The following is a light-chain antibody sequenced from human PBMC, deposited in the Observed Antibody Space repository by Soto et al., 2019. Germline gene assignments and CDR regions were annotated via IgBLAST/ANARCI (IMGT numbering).Light chain of an antibody. CDR1: QSLNSN. J-gene: IGKJ1*01. CDR3: QQYNNWPPT. V-gene: IGKV3-15*01. CDR2: GAS. Sequence: EKVMTQSPATLSVSPGERATLSCRASQSLNSNLAWYQQKPGQAPRLLISGASTRATGIPARFSGSGSGTEFTLTISSLQSEDFAVYYCQQYNNWPPTFGQGTKVEIK.